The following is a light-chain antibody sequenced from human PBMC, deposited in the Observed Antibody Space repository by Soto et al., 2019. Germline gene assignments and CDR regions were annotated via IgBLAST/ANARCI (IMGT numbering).Light chain of an antibody. CDR2: DAS. J-gene: IGKJ5*01. Sequence: EIVLTQSPATLSLSPGERATVSCRASQSVSSYLAWYQQKPGQAPRLLIYDASNRATGIPARFSGSGSGTDFTLTISRLEPEDFAVYYCQQYGTSSVTFGQGTRLEIK. CDR1: QSVSSY. V-gene: IGKV3-11*01. CDR3: QQYGTSSVT.